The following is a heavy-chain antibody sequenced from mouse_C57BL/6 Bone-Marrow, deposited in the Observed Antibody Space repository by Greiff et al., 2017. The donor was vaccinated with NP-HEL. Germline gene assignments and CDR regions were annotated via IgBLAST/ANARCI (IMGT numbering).Heavy chain of an antibody. CDR2: VYPYNGGT. CDR3: AGSRDELRLWFAY. CDR1: GFTFTDYY. Sequence: VQLKESGPVLVKPGPSVKISCKASGFTFTDYYMHWVKQSHGKSLEWIGLVYPYNGGTSYNQKFKGKATLTVDTSSSTAYMELNSLTSEDSAVYYCAGSRDELRLWFAYWGQGTLVTVSA. D-gene: IGHD3-2*02. V-gene: IGHV1-36*01. J-gene: IGHJ3*01.